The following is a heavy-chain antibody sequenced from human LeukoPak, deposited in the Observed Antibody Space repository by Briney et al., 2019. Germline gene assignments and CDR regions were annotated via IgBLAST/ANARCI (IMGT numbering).Heavy chain of an antibody. CDR2: IRYDGSDT. V-gene: IGHV3-30*02. Sequence: GGSLRLSCAASGFTFSSYGMHWVRQAPGKGLEWVTFIRYDGSDTYYADSVKGRFTISRDNSKNTLYLQMNSLRAEDTAVYYCARPPPVYYYGSGSYYESWGQGTLVTVSS. CDR1: GFTFSSYG. J-gene: IGHJ5*02. D-gene: IGHD3-10*01. CDR3: ARPPPVYYYGSGSYYES.